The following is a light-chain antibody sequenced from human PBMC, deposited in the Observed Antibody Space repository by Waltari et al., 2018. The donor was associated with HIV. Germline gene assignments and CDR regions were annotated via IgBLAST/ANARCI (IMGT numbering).Light chain of an antibody. CDR2: GSN. Sequence: QSALTQPRSVSGSPGQSVTISCTGITSNYNFVSWYQQHPDKAPKLLIDGSNKGPSEVPGRFSGSRSGNTASLTISGLRAEDEADYYCCSREGTTTYVFGTGTKVT. V-gene: IGLV2-11*01. CDR3: CSREGTTTYV. J-gene: IGLJ1*01. CDR1: TSNYNF.